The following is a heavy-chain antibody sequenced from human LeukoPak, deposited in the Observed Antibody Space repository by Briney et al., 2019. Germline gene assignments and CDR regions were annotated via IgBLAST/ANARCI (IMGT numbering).Heavy chain of an antibody. J-gene: IGHJ3*02. CDR1: GFTVSSNY. Sequence: GGSLRLSCAASGFTVSSNYMSWVRQAPGKGLEWVSVIYSGGSTYYADSVKGRFTISRDNSKNTLYLQMNSLRAEDTAVYYCARSGVYDSSAYLDAFDIWGQGTMVTVSS. V-gene: IGHV3-66*01. CDR2: IYSGGST. D-gene: IGHD3-22*01. CDR3: ARSGVYDSSAYLDAFDI.